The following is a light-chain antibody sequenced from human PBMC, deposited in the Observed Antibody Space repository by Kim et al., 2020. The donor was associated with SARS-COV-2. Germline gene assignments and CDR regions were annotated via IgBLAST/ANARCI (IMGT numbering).Light chain of an antibody. Sequence: EVVMTQSPATLSVPPGERATLSCRASQSVSRHLAWYQQKAGQAPRLLIYGASTRATGIPARFSGSGSGTEFPLTSSSLQSEDFADYYCHQYNDWWTFGQGTKVDIK. V-gene: IGKV3-15*01. CDR1: QSVSRH. J-gene: IGKJ1*01. CDR2: GAS. CDR3: HQYNDWWT.